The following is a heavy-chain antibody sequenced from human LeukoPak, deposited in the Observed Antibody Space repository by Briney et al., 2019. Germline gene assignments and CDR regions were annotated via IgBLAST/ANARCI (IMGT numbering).Heavy chain of an antibody. V-gene: IGHV3-20*04. CDR1: GFNFEDYG. D-gene: IGHD2-15*01. Sequence: GGSLTLFCAASGFNFEDYGMSWVRQAPGKGLEWVSGINWNGGSTGYADSVKGRFTISRDNAKNSLYLQMNSLRAEDTALYYCAREVVAATPWFDPWGQGTLSPSPQ. CDR2: INWNGGST. J-gene: IGHJ5*02. CDR3: AREVVAATPWFDP.